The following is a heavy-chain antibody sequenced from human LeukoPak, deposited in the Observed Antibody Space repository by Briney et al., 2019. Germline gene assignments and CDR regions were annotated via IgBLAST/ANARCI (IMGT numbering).Heavy chain of an antibody. CDR1: GFTVSDYY. D-gene: IGHD3-3*01. V-gene: IGHV3-11*01. CDR3: ARGELSPYDFPERVDP. CDR2: ISSSGSTI. J-gene: IGHJ5*02. Sequence: GGSLRLSCAASGFTVSDYYMSWIRQAPGKGLEWVSYISSSGSTIYYADSVKGRFTISRDNAKNSLYLQMNSLRAEDTAVYYCARGELSPYDFPERVDPWGQGTLVTVSS.